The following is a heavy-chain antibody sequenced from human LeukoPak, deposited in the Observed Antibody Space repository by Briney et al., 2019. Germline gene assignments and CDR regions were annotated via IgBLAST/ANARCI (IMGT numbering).Heavy chain of an antibody. CDR3: ARHVRVGATKPFDP. Sequence: GESLKISCKGSGYTFTTYWIAWVRQMPGKGLEWMGRIDPSDSYTDYSPSFQGHVTISADKSISTAYLQWSSLKASDTAMYYCARHVRVGATKPFDPWGQGTLVTVSS. V-gene: IGHV5-10-1*01. CDR1: GYTFTTYW. J-gene: IGHJ5*02. D-gene: IGHD1-26*01. CDR2: IDPSDSYT.